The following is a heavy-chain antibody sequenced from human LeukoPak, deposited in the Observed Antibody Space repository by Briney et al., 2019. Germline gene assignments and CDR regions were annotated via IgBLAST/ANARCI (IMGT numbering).Heavy chain of an antibody. D-gene: IGHD2-2*01. Sequence: GGSLRLSCAASGFTFSSYSMNWVRQAPGKGLEWVSYISSSRSTIYYADSVKGRFTISRDNAKNSLYLQMNSLRAEDTAVYYCDLHCSSSSCYLYGMDVWGQGTTVTVSS. CDR1: GFTFSSYS. J-gene: IGHJ6*02. CDR3: DLHCSSSSCYLYGMDV. CDR2: ISSSRSTI. V-gene: IGHV3-48*04.